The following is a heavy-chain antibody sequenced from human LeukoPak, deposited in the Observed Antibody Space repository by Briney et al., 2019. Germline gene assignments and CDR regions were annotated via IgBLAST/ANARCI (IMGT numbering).Heavy chain of an antibody. V-gene: IGHV3-53*01. CDR1: GGSFSTYY. J-gene: IGHJ4*02. Sequence: PSETLSLTCAVSGGSFSTYYWSWVRQAPGKGLEWGSVIYSGGTTYYADSVKDRFTISRDNSKNTLYLQMNSLRAEDTAVYYCARDSYYGSGSYYRYTFDYWGQGTLVTVSS. D-gene: IGHD3-10*01. CDR3: ARDSYYGSGSYYRYTFDY. CDR2: IYSGGTT.